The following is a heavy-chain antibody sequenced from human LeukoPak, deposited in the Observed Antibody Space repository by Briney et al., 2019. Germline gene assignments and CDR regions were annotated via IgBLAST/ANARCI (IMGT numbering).Heavy chain of an antibody. Sequence: APVKVSCKASGYTFTGYYMHWVRQAPGQGLEWMGRINPNSGGTNYAQKFQGRVTMTRDTSISTAYMELSRLRSDDTAVYYCARDRSSGSYYGDFDYWGQGTLVTVSS. CDR3: ARDRSSGSYYGDFDY. J-gene: IGHJ4*02. CDR2: INPNSGGT. CDR1: GYTFTGYY. D-gene: IGHD1-26*01. V-gene: IGHV1-2*06.